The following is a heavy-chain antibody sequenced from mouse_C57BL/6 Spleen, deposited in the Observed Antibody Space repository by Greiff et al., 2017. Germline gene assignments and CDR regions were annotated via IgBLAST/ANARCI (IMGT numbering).Heavy chain of an antibody. V-gene: IGHV1-47*01. Sequence: QVQLKQSGAELVKPGASVKMSCKASGYTFTTYPIEWMKQNHGKSLEWIGNFHPYNDDTKYNEKFKGKATLTVEESSRTVYLELSRLTSDDSAVYYCARRDYDYAMDYWGQGTSVTVSS. CDR1: GYTFTTYP. CDR3: ARRDYDYAMDY. D-gene: IGHD2-4*01. J-gene: IGHJ4*01. CDR2: FHPYNDDT.